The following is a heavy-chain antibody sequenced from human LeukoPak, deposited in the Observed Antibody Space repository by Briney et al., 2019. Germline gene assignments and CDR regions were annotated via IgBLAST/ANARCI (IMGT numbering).Heavy chain of an antibody. Sequence: GGSLRLSCAGSGFTFSSYWMHWVRQAPGKGLVWVSRIKGDGSSTSYGDSVKGRFTISRDNAKNTLYLQMNSLAAEDTAVYYCARGPSKAGLYYFDNWGQGTLVTVPS. CDR1: GFTFSSYW. CDR3: ARGPSKAGLYYFDN. V-gene: IGHV3-74*01. J-gene: IGHJ4*02. D-gene: IGHD4-11*01. CDR2: IKGDGSST.